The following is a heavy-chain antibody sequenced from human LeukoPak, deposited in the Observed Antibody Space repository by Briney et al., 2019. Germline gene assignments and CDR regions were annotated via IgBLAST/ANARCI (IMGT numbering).Heavy chain of an antibody. Sequence: GGSLRLSCAASGLTFSSYGMHWVRQAPGKGLEWVAVIWYDGSNKYYADSVKGRFTISRDNSKNTLYLQMNSLRAEDTAVYYCARGYSTMSGYSYFDYWGQGTLVTVSS. V-gene: IGHV3-33*01. CDR2: IWYDGSNK. D-gene: IGHD3-3*01. J-gene: IGHJ4*02. CDR1: GLTFSSYG. CDR3: ARGYSTMSGYSYFDY.